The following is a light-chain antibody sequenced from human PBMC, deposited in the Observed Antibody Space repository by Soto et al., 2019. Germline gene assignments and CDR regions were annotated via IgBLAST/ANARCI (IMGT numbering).Light chain of an antibody. Sequence: QSALTQPPSASGSPGQSVTISCTGTSSDVGYYNYVSWYQQHPGKAPKLMIYEVSKRPLGVPDRFSGSKSGNTASLTVSGLQAEDEADYYCSSYAGSNNVVFGGGTKLTVL. CDR2: EVS. CDR3: SSYAGSNNVV. CDR1: SSDVGYYNY. V-gene: IGLV2-8*01. J-gene: IGLJ2*01.